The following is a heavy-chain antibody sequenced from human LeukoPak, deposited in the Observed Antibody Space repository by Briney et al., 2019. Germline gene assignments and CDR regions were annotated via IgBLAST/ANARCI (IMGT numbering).Heavy chain of an antibody. Sequence: ASETLSLTCTVSGGSISSSSYYWGWIRQPPGKGLEWIVSIYYSGSTYYNPSLKSRVTISVDTSKNQFSLKLRSVTAADTAVYYCARESVSSFDYWGQGTLVTVSS. D-gene: IGHD5/OR15-5a*01. CDR2: IYYSGST. J-gene: IGHJ4*02. V-gene: IGHV4-39*07. CDR3: ARESVSSFDY. CDR1: GGSISSSSYY.